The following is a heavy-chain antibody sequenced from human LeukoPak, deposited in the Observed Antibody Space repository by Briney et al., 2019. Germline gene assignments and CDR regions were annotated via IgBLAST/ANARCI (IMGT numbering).Heavy chain of an antibody. CDR3: VRGNQKYSDYVRD. V-gene: IGHV5-51*01. CDR2: IYPGDSDT. CDR1: GYTFNKNY. Sequence: AGESLKISCQASGYTFNKNYIAWVRPVSGKGLEWMGIIYPGDSDTRYSPSFQGHVTISADESISTAFLQWSSVEATDSAMYYCVRGNQKYSDYVRDWGQGTLVTISS. J-gene: IGHJ4*02. D-gene: IGHD5-12*01.